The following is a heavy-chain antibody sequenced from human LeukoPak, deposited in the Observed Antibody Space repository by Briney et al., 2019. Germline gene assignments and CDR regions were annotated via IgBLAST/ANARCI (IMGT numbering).Heavy chain of an antibody. CDR1: GGPISAHDNY. V-gene: IGHV4-39*01. D-gene: IGHD5-12*01. Sequence: PSETLSLTCTVSGGPISAHDNYWGWIRQPPGKGLEWIGTISYSGNTYYNPSLQSRVTMSIDTPRNKFSLKLSYVTAADTAVYYCARVESGYSGYEAPDYWGQGTLVTVSS. CDR3: ARVESGYSGYEAPDY. J-gene: IGHJ4*02. CDR2: ISYSGNT.